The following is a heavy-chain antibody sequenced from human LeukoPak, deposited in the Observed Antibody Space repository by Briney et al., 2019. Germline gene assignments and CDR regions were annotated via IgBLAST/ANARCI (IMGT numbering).Heavy chain of an antibody. CDR1: GGTFSSYA. CDR2: IIPIFGTA. CDR3: AYYYDSSGYWIPGYYGMDV. Sequence: SVKVSCKASGGTFSSYAISWVRQAPGQGLDWMGGIIPIFGTANYAQKFQGRVTITADESTSTAYMELSSLRSEDTAVYYCAYYYDSSGYWIPGYYGMDVWGQGTTVTVSS. D-gene: IGHD3-22*01. J-gene: IGHJ6*02. V-gene: IGHV1-69*13.